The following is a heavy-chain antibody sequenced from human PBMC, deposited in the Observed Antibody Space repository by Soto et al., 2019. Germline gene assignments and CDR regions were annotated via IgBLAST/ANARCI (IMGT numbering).Heavy chain of an antibody. J-gene: IGHJ5*02. V-gene: IGHV3-NL1*01. D-gene: IGHD1-26*01. CDR2: IYSGGST. Sequence: PGGSLRLSCRTSGFRFSSYGMHWVRQAPGKGLEWVSVIYSGGSTYYADSVKGRVTISRDNSKNTLYLQMNSLRAEDTAVYYCGKAGSYSVPYNWFDPWGQGTLVTVSS. CDR1: GFRFSSYG. CDR3: GKAGSYSVPYNWFDP.